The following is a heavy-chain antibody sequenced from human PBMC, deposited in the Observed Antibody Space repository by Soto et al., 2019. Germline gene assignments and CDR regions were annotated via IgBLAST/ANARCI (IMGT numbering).Heavy chain of an antibody. CDR1: GYTLTDLA. Sequence: ASVKGSCKVSGYTLTDLAMHWVRRAPVKVLERMGGFDPEDGETIYAQEFKGRVTMIEDTSTDTAYMELSSLTSEDTAVYYCATEEPTAKGIGDQRGYNGMDVWGQGTTVTVSS. CDR3: ATEEPTAKGIGDQRGYNGMDV. D-gene: IGHD1-26*01. J-gene: IGHJ6*02. V-gene: IGHV1-24*01. CDR2: FDPEDGET.